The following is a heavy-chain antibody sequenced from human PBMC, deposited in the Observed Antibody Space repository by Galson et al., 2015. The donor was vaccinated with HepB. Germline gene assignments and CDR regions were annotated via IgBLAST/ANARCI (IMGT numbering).Heavy chain of an antibody. Sequence: ETLSLTCSVSGGSIRSYYWSWIRQPPGKGLEWLGYMYDSGSTNYNPSLKSRVTISVDTSKNQFSLKLSSVTAADTAVYYCARSGIAVTNTFWYFDLWGRGTLVTVSS. V-gene: IGHV4-59*01. CDR1: GGSIRSYY. CDR3: ARSGIAVTNTFWYFDL. D-gene: IGHD6-19*01. J-gene: IGHJ2*01. CDR2: MYDSGST.